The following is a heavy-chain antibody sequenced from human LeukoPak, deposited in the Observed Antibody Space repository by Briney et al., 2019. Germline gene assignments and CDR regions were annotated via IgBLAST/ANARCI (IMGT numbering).Heavy chain of an antibody. CDR1: GFTFSSYG. CDR3: ARDRAYGDYGLDY. D-gene: IGHD4-17*01. V-gene: IGHV3-33*08. CDR2: IWYGGSNK. J-gene: IGHJ4*02. Sequence: GRSLRLSCAASGFTFSSYGMHWVRQAPGKGLEWVAVIWYGGSNKYYADSVKGRFTISRDNSMNTLYLQMNSLRAEDTAVYYCARDRAYGDYGLDYWGQGTLVTVSS.